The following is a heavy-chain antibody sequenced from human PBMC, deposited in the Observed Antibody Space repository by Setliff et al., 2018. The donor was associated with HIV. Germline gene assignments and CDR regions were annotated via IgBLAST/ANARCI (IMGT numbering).Heavy chain of an antibody. CDR1: GFTFSSYS. Sequence: PVGSLRLSCAASGFTFSSYSMNWVRQAPGKGLEWVSSISSSSSYIYYADSVKGRFTISRDNAKNSLYLQMNSLRAEDTAVYYCARGSGILTGYSNYYYYYGMDVWGQGTTVTVSS. V-gene: IGHV3-21*01. J-gene: IGHJ6*02. CDR2: ISSSSSYI. D-gene: IGHD3-9*01. CDR3: ARGSGILTGYSNYYYYYGMDV.